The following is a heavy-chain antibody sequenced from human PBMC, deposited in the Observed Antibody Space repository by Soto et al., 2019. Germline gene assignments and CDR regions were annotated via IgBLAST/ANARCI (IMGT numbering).Heavy chain of an antibody. D-gene: IGHD2-15*01. CDR3: ARAERDNDTPDH. CDR2: IRSGGGTT. J-gene: IGHJ4*02. CDR1: GFILSNSV. Sequence: PGGSLRLSCAASGFILSNSVMSWVRQAPGRGLEWVSSIRSGGGTTYYADSVKGRFTIARDSSKNTLYLQMNSLRAEDTAVYFCARAERDNDTPDHWGQGTLVTVSS. V-gene: IGHV3-23*01.